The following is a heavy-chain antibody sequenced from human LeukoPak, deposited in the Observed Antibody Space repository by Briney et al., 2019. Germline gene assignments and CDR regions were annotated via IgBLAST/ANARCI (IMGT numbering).Heavy chain of an antibody. CDR1: GYSISSDYY. CDR3: ARLDCSSTSCYGGYNWFDP. D-gene: IGHD2-2*01. J-gene: IGHJ5*02. CDR2: IYHSGST. Sequence: SETLSLTCAVSGYSISSDYYWGRIRQPPGKGLEWIGNIYHSGSTYYSPSLKSRVTISVDTSKNQFSLKLTSVTAADTAVYYCARLDCSSTSCYGGYNWFDPWGQGTLVTVSS. V-gene: IGHV4-38-2*01.